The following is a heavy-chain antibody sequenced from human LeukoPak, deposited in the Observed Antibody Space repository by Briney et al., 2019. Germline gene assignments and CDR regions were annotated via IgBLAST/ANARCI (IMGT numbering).Heavy chain of an antibody. D-gene: IGHD3-10*01. CDR1: GFTFSSYW. Sequence: GGSLRLSCAASGFTFSSYWMHWVRQPPGKGLVWVSSISSSSSYIYYADSVKGRFTISRDNAKNSLYLQMNSLRAEDTAVYYCARDSDPYGSGSIETVDYWGQGTLVTVSS. CDR2: ISSSSSYI. CDR3: ARDSDPYGSGSIETVDY. J-gene: IGHJ4*02. V-gene: IGHV3-21*01.